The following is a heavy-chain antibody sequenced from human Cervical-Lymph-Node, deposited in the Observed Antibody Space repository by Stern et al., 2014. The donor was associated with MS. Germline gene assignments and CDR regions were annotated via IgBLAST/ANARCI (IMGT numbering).Heavy chain of an antibody. CDR3: ARQGGRYSPKN. J-gene: IGHJ4*02. CDR1: GGSISSSGFF. Sequence: QVQPQESGPGLVKPSETLSLTCTVSGGSISSSGFFWGWIRQPPGKGLEWIGTISYSGSTHYNLSLQSRVTVYADTSQNPISLKLSSGTAADTAVYYCARQGGRYSPKNWGQGTLVTVSS. CDR2: ISYSGST. V-gene: IGHV4-39*01. D-gene: IGHD1-1*01.